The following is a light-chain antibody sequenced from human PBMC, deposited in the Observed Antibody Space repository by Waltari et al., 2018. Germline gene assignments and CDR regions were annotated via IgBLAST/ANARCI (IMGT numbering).Light chain of an antibody. J-gene: IGKJ4*01. CDR1: QSLPHNDGNSY. V-gene: IGKV2-29*02. CDR3: MQGIHRLT. CDR2: EIS. Sequence: EIMLTQTPLSLSVTPGQPASISCKSNQSLPHNDGNSYLYWYLQRPGQSPQLLISEISSRFSGVPDRFSGSGSGADFTLRISRVEADDVGVYYCMQGIHRLTFGGGTKVEI.